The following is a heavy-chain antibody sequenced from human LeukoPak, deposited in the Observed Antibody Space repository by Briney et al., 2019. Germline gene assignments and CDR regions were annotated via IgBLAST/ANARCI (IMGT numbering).Heavy chain of an antibody. D-gene: IGHD3-22*01. J-gene: IGHJ4*02. CDR1: GGTFSSYA. V-gene: IGHV1-69*04. CDR3: ASETGEDSSGYYSDY. CDR2: IIPILGIA. Sequence: SVKVSCKASGGTFSSYAISWVRQAPGQGLEWMGRIIPILGIANYAQKFQGRVTITADKSTSTAYMELSSLRSEDTAVYYCASETGEDSSGYYSDYWGQGTLVTVSS.